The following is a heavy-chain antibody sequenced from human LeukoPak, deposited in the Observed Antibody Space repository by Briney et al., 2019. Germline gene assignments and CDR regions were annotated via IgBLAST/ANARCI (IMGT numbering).Heavy chain of an antibody. D-gene: IGHD3-16*01. Sequence: RPSETLSLTCSVSGYSISSGYYWGWIRQPPGKGLEWIGSIYHSGSTYYNPSLKSRLTISIDTSKSQFSLKLTSVTAADTALYYCATDVARLGSQAFDIWGQGTMVTVSS. CDR2: IYHSGST. CDR3: ATDVARLGSQAFDI. CDR1: GYSISSGYY. V-gene: IGHV4-38-2*02. J-gene: IGHJ3*02.